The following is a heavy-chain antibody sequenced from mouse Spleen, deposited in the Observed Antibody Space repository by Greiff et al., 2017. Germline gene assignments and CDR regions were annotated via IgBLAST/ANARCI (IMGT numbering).Heavy chain of an antibody. CDR3: ARGGEYQFDY. V-gene: IGHV1-26*01. CDR1: GYTFTDYY. D-gene: IGHD5-2*01. J-gene: IGHJ2*01. CDR2: INPNNGGT. Sequence: VQLQQSGPELVKPGASVKISCKASGYTFTDYYMNWVKQSHGKSLEWIGDINPNNGGTSYNQKFKGKATLTVDKSSSTAYMELRSLTSEDSAVXYCARGGEYQFDYWGQGTTLTVSS.